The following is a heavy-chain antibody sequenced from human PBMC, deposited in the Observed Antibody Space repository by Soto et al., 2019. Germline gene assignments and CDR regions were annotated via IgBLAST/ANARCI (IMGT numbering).Heavy chain of an antibody. Sequence: SQTLSLTCAISGDSVSSNNVAWTWIRQSPSRGLEWLGRTYYRSRGYNDDAVSVRGRITIFPDTSKNQFSLRLDSVTPEDAAVYCSARGGAGSLQLFDCWGQRTPVTVSS. CDR1: GDSVSSNNVA. CDR3: ARGGAGSLQLFDC. V-gene: IGHV6-1*01. J-gene: IGHJ4*02. CDR2: TYYRSRGYN. D-gene: IGHD1-1*01.